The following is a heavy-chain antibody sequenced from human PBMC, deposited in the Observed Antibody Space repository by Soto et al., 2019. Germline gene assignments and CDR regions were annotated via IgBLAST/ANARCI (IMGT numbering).Heavy chain of an antibody. D-gene: IGHD3-22*01. Sequence: QVQLVQSGAEVKKPGSSVKVSCKASGGTFSSYAISWVRQAPGQGLEWMGGIIPIFGTANYAQKFQGRVTITADESTGTAYMELSSLRSEDTAVYYCARDTGKNYYDSSGYYYGFDYWGQGTLVTVSS. CDR3: ARDTGKNYYDSSGYYYGFDY. CDR1: GGTFSSYA. J-gene: IGHJ4*02. CDR2: IIPIFGTA. V-gene: IGHV1-69*01.